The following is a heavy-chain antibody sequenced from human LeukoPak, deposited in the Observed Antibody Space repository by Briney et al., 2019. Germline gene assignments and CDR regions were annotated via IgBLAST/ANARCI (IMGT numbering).Heavy chain of an antibody. CDR3: AKEPIVGATTGFDY. J-gene: IGHJ4*02. D-gene: IGHD1-26*01. CDR1: GFTFSSYA. V-gene: IGHV3-9*01. CDR2: ISWNSGSI. Sequence: GGSLRLSCAASGFTFSSYAMSWVRQAPGKGLEWVSGISWNSGSIGYADSVKGRFTISRDNAKNSLYLQMNSLRAEDTALYYCAKEPIVGATTGFDYWGQGTLVTVSS.